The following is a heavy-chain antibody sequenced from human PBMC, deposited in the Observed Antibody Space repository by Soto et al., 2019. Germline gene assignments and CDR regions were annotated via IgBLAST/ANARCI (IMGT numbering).Heavy chain of an antibody. CDR2: INQDGSEK. J-gene: IGHJ5*02. CDR3: ARGVCTNCANWFDP. V-gene: IGHV3-7*01. CDR1: GFTFDTYW. D-gene: IGHD2-2*01. Sequence: GGSLRLSCAASGFTFDTYWMSWVRQAPGKGLEWVANINQDGSEKYYVDSVKGRFTISRDNAENSLYLQMNSLRAEDTAVYYCARGVCTNCANWFDPWGQGTLVTVSS.